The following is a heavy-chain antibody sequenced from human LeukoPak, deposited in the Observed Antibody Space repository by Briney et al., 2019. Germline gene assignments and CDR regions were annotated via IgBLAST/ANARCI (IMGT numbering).Heavy chain of an antibody. CDR2: VSGSGGST. CDR1: GFTFSSYA. CDR3: AKGEGYCSGGSCGAFDI. V-gene: IGHV3-23*01. J-gene: IGHJ3*02. Sequence: AGSLTLTCAASGFTFSSYAMSWVRQAPGKGLERVSAVSGSGGSTYYADSVKGRCTISRDHSNNTVSLQMNSLRAEDTAVDYCAKGEGYCSGGSCGAFDIWGQGTMVTVSS. D-gene: IGHD2-15*01.